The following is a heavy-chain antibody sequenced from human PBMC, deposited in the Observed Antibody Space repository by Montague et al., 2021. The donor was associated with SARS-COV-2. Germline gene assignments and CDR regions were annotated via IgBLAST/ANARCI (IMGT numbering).Heavy chain of an antibody. CDR1: GGSISSSSYY. J-gene: IGHJ4*02. Sequence: SETLSLTCTVSGGSISSSSYYWGWIRQPPGKRLEWIGSNNYSASTYYNPSIRSRVTIYVDTSKNQFSLKLSTVTAADTALYYCVEIVGAADFWGQGTLVTVSS. V-gene: IGHV4-39*01. CDR2: NNYSAST. D-gene: IGHD1-26*01. CDR3: VEIVGAADF.